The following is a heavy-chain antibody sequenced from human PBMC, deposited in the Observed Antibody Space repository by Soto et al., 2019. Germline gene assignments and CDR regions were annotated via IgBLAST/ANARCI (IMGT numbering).Heavy chain of an antibody. CDR2: ISGSGGST. CDR1: GFTFSSYA. J-gene: IGHJ4*02. Sequence: GGSLRLSCAASGFTFSSYAMSWVRQAPGKGLEWVSAISGSGGSTYYADSVKGRFTISRDNSKNTLYLQMNSLRAEDTAVYYCAKGGKIVEDNLNGSGSYSIPYYFDYWGQGTLVTVSS. D-gene: IGHD3-10*01. V-gene: IGHV3-23*01. CDR3: AKGGKIVEDNLNGSGSYSIPYYFDY.